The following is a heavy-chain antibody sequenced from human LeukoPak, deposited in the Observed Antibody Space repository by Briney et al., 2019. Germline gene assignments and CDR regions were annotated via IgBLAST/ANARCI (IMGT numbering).Heavy chain of an antibody. Sequence: GGSLRLSCAASGFTFTSYWMHWVRQAPGKGLVWLSRINSDGTITSYADSLEGRFTISRDNAKNTVYLQMNSLRAEDTAVYYCARPGVGFDYWGQGALVNVSS. CDR1: GFTFTSYW. V-gene: IGHV3-74*01. CDR3: ARPGVGFDY. CDR2: INSDGTIT. J-gene: IGHJ4*02.